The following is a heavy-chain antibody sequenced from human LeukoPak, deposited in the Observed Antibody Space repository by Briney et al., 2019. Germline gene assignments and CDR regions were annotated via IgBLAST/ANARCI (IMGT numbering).Heavy chain of an antibody. CDR2: ISYDGSNK. D-gene: IGHD3-10*01. CDR3: ARSMFRGVIGSHFDY. V-gene: IGHV3-30-3*01. CDR1: GFTFSSYA. J-gene: IGHJ4*02. Sequence: GGSLRLSCAASGFTFSSYAMHWVRQAPGKGLEWVAVISYDGSNKYYADSVKGRFTISRDNSKNTLYLQMNSLRAEDTAVYYCARSMFRGVIGSHFDYWGQGTLVTVSS.